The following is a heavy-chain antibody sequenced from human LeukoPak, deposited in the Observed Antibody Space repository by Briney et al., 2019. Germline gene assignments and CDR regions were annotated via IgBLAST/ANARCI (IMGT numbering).Heavy chain of an antibody. J-gene: IGHJ4*02. Sequence: GRSLRLSCAASGFTFSTYAVHWVRQAPGKGLEWVAVISFDATNQHYADSVKGRFTISRDNSKNTLDLQMNSLRVEDTAVYYCARDRSPGRGVVTYYFDNWGQGTLVTVSS. D-gene: IGHD4-23*01. V-gene: IGHV3-30-3*01. CDR2: ISFDATNQ. CDR3: ARDRSPGRGVVTYYFDN. CDR1: GFTFSTYA.